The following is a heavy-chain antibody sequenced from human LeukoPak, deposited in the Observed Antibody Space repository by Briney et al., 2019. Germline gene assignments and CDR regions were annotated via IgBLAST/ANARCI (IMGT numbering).Heavy chain of an antibody. CDR2: ISGSGGST. V-gene: IGHV3-23*01. CDR1: GFTFSSHA. CDR3: TRDTTCGMDV. Sequence: QPGGSLRLSCAASGFTFSSHAMSWVRQAPGKGLEWVSAISGSGGSTYYADSVKGRFTISRDNTKNTLYLQMNSLRVEDTAVYYCTRDTTCGMDVWGQGTTVTVSS. D-gene: IGHD1-1*01. J-gene: IGHJ6*02.